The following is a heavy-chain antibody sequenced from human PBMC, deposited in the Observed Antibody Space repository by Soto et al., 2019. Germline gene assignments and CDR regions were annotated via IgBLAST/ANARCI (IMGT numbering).Heavy chain of an antibody. J-gene: IGHJ4*02. CDR3: ARAPVGLDTISYFDY. CDR2: IYNGGST. Sequence: TLSLTXTVSGDSVSSVGFHWAWLRRPPGKGLEWIGYIYNGGSTYYRPSLESRMHMPLDATRNHYSLRLTSVTAADTAVYFCARAPVGLDTISYFDYWGQGKLVTVSS. CDR1: GDSVSSVGFH. D-gene: IGHD3-3*01. V-gene: IGHV4-30-4*01.